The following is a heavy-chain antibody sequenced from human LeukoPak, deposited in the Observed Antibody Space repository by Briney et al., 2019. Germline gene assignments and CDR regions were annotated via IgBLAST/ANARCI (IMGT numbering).Heavy chain of an antibody. CDR1: GFTFGGSG. V-gene: IGHV3-30*02. CDR3: AKTKGYSYAFDY. J-gene: IGHJ4*02. Sequence: PGGSLRLSCAASGFTFGGSGMHWVRQAPGKGLEWVAFIRYDGSDKHYADSVKGRFTISRDNSKNTLYLQMNSLRVEDTAVYYCAKTKGYSYAFDYWGQGTLVTVSS. D-gene: IGHD5-18*01. CDR2: IRYDGSDK.